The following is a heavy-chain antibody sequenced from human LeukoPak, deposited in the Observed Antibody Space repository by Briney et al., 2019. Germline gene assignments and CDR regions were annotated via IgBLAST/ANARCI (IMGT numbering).Heavy chain of an antibody. V-gene: IGHV3-23*01. CDR2: ISGSGGST. Sequence: PGGSLRLSCAASGFTFSSYGMHWVRQAPGKGLEWVSAISGSGGSTYYADSVKGRFTISRDNSKNTLYLQMNSLRAEDTAVYYCAKVAKNYYYYMDVWGKGTTVTISS. CDR3: AKVAKNYYYYMDV. CDR1: GFTFSSYG. J-gene: IGHJ6*03.